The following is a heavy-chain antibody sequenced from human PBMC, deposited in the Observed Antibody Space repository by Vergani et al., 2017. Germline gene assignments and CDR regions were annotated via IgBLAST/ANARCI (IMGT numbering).Heavy chain of an antibody. Sequence: QVQLVQSGAEVKKPGSSVKVSCKASGGTFSSYAISWVRQAPGQGLEWMGGIIPIFGTANYEQKFQGRVTITADESTSTAYMELSSLRSEDTAVYYCARDRELGYGDPDAFDIWGQGTMVTVSS. CDR3: ARDRELGYGDPDAFDI. CDR1: GGTFSSYA. V-gene: IGHV1-69*12. CDR2: IIPIFGTA. J-gene: IGHJ3*02. D-gene: IGHD4-17*01.